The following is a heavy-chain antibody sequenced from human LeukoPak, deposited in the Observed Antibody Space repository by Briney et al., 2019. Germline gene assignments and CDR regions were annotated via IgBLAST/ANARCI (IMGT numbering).Heavy chain of an antibody. Sequence: SGPTLVKPTQTLTLTCTFSGFSLSTSGVGVGWVRQPPGKALEWLALIYWDDDKRYNSSLKSRLTITKDTSKNQVVLTMTNVDPVDTATYYCVHRRIYGPFDYWGQGALVTVSS. J-gene: IGHJ4*02. CDR2: IYWDDDK. CDR1: GFSLSTSGVG. V-gene: IGHV2-5*02. D-gene: IGHD4-17*01. CDR3: VHRRIYGPFDY.